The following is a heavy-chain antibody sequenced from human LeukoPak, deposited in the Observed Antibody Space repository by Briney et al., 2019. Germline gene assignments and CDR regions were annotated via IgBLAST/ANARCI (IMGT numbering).Heavy chain of an antibody. Sequence: SETLSLTCTVSGGSISSYYWSWIRQPAGKGLEWIGRIYTSGSTKYNPSLRSRVTMSVDTSKNQFSLKLSSVTAADTAVYYCARFPSRYCSGGSCYSRGDAFDIWGQGTMVTVSS. D-gene: IGHD2-15*01. J-gene: IGHJ3*02. CDR3: ARFPSRYCSGGSCYSRGDAFDI. CDR2: IYTSGST. CDR1: GGSISSYY. V-gene: IGHV4-4*07.